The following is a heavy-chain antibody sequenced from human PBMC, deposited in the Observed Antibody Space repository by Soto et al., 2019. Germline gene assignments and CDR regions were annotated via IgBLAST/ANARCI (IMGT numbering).Heavy chain of an antibody. CDR3: AHSDGGYEIIYFDF. CDR1: GYSISSGYYW. D-gene: IGHD5-12*01. CDR2: IYYNDDR. V-gene: IGHV2-5*01. J-gene: IGHJ4*02. Sequence: TLSLTCAVSGYSISSGYYWGWIRQPPGKGLEWHTLIYYNDDRRFSPSLKTRLTITGDTSKNQVVLSLTNVDPGDTATYFCAHSDGGYEIIYFDFWGQGIPVTVSS.